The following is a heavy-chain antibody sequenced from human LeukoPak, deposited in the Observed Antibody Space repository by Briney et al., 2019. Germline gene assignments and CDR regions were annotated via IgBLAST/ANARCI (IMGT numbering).Heavy chain of an antibody. J-gene: IGHJ6*04. V-gene: IGHV3-30*18. CDR3: AKDGLTGVNYDYGMDV. D-gene: IGHD7-27*01. CDR1: GFTFSSYG. Sequence: GRSLRLSCAASGFTFSSYGIHWVRQAPGKGLEWVAVISYDESYKYYADSVKGRFTISRDNSKNTLYLQMNSLRAEDTAVYYCAKDGLTGVNYDYGMDVWGKGTTVTVSS. CDR2: ISYDESYK.